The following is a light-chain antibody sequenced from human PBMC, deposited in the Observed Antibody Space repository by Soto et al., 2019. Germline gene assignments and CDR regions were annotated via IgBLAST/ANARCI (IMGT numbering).Light chain of an antibody. V-gene: IGKV4-1*01. J-gene: IGKJ1*01. CDR3: QQYYSTPRT. CDR1: ETVLDSSNNKDY. Sequence: DIVMTQSPKSLAVSLGERATINCKSGETVLDSSNNKDYLTWYQQKAGQPPKLLIYWASTREFGVPDRFSGSGSGTEFTLTISSPQAEDVAVYYCQQYYSTPRTFGHGTKVDI. CDR2: WAS.